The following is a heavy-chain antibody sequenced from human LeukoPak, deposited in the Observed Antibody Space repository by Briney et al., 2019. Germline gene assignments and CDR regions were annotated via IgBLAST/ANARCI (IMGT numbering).Heavy chain of an antibody. CDR1: GFTFSSYA. V-gene: IGHV3-30-3*01. D-gene: IGHD6-19*01. J-gene: IGHJ4*02. Sequence: GGSLRLSCAASGFTFSSYAMHWVRQAPGKGLEWVAVISYDGSNKYYADSVKGRFTISRDNAKNSLYLQMNSLRAEDTAVYYCARDRVGIAVAGIDYWGQGTLVTVSS. CDR2: ISYDGSNK. CDR3: ARDRVGIAVAGIDY.